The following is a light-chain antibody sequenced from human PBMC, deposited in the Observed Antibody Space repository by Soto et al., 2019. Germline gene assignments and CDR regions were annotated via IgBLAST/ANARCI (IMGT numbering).Light chain of an antibody. Sequence: EIELTQSPGTLSLSPGERATLSCRASQSVRSSYLAWYQQKPGQAPRLLIYGASSRATGIPDRFSGSRTGTDFTLNISRLKPEDFAVYYSQLYGSSPAITFGQGTRLEIK. CDR2: GAS. J-gene: IGKJ5*01. V-gene: IGKV3-20*01. CDR1: QSVRSSY. CDR3: QLYGSSPAIT.